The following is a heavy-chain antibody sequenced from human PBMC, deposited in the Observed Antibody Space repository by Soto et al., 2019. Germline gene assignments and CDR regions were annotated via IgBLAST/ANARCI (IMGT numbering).Heavy chain of an antibody. J-gene: IGHJ4*02. CDR2: ITSTGDRA. Sequence: GGSLRLSCAASGFTFSSYAMSWVRQAPGKGLEWVSSITSTGDRAYYADSVKGRFTVSRDNSKNTLYLQMNSLRAEDTAVYYCAKYYMVTRSPFDYWGQRPLVTVST. V-gene: IGHV3-23*01. CDR1: GFTFSSYA. CDR3: AKYYMVTRSPFDY. D-gene: IGHD5-18*01.